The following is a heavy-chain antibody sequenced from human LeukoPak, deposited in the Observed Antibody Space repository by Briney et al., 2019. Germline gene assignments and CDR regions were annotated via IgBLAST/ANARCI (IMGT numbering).Heavy chain of an antibody. CDR2: ISYNGSP. CDR1: GGSISSYY. J-gene: IGHJ4*02. D-gene: IGHD2-15*01. V-gene: IGHV4-59*08. CDR3: ARFRGTSSWHQEVFDY. Sequence: SETLSLTCTVSGGSISSYYWSWIRLPPGKGLEGIGYISYNGSPDYNPSFKSRVTMSVDTSQGQFSLRLSSVTAADTAVYYCARFRGTSSWHQEVFDYWGQGAPVTVSS.